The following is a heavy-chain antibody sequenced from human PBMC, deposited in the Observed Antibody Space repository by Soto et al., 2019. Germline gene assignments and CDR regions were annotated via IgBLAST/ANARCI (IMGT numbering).Heavy chain of an antibody. CDR2: INHSGST. J-gene: IGHJ5*02. CDR1: GGSFSGYY. D-gene: IGHD1-7*01. V-gene: IGHV4-34*01. Sequence: QVQLQQWGAGLLKPSETLSLTCAVYGGSFSGYYWSWIRQPPGKGLEWIGEINHSGSTNYNPSLKSRVTISVDTSKNQCSLKLSSVTAADTAVYYCARGFHLELPRSWGQGTLVTVSS. CDR3: ARGFHLELPRS.